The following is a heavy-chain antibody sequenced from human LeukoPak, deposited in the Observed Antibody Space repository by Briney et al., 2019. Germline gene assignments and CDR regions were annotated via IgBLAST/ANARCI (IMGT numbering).Heavy chain of an antibody. V-gene: IGHV3-9*01. CDR3: AKDYGSGSYYNPHGPFDP. CDR1: GFTFDDYA. J-gene: IGHJ5*02. CDR2: ISWNSGSI. D-gene: IGHD3-10*01. Sequence: GRSLRLSCAASGFTFDDYAVHWVRQAPGKGLEWVSGISWNSGSIVYADSVKGRFTISRDNAKNSLYLQMNSLRAEDTALYYCAKDYGSGSYYNPHGPFDPWGQGTLVTVSS.